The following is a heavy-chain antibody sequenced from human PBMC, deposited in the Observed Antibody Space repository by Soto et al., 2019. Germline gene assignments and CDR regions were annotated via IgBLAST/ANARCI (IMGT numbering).Heavy chain of an antibody. J-gene: IGHJ1*01. CDR1: GFTFDDYT. V-gene: IGHV3-43*01. Sequence: GGSLRLSCAASGFTFDDYTMHWVRQAPGKGLEWVSLISWDGGSTYYADSVKGRFTISRDNSKNSLYLQMNSLRTEDTALYYCAKAPSQWLVTGEYFQHWGQGTLVTVYS. D-gene: IGHD6-19*01. CDR2: ISWDGGST. CDR3: AKAPSQWLVTGEYFQH.